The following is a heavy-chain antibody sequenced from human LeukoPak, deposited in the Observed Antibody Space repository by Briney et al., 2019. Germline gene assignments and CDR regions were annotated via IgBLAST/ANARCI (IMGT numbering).Heavy chain of an antibody. J-gene: IGHJ4*02. CDR2: IITIFGTA. V-gene: IGHV1-69*13. Sequence: GASVKVSCKASGGTFSSYAISWVRQAPGQGLEWMGGIITIFGTANYAQKFQGRVTITADESTSTAYMELSSLRSEDTAAYYCARDGYYDSSGPAGDYWGQGTLVTVSS. D-gene: IGHD3-22*01. CDR1: GGTFSSYA. CDR3: ARDGYYDSSGPAGDY.